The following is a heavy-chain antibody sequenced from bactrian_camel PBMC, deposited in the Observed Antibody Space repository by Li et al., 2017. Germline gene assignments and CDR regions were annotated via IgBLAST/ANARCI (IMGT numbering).Heavy chain of an antibody. D-gene: IGHD3*01. CDR3: AKAVGNAVSVYGD. CDR2: SSIDDVAT. V-gene: IGHV3S31*01. CDR1: GFAFSASA. Sequence: VQLVESGGGLVQPGGSLRLACAASGFAFSASAMNWVRQAPGKGLEWVSFSSIDDVATYYADAVKDRFTISRDNSKNTLYLQLRGLRIEDAGMYYCAKAVGNAVSVYGDWGRGTQVTVS. J-gene: IGHJ4*01.